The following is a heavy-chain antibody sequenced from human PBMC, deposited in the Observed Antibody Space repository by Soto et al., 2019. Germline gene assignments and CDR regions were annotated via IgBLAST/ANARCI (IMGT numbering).Heavy chain of an antibody. CDR3: ARDYRDFWSGYYIAPGY. V-gene: IGHV3-48*01. Sequence: PGGSLRLSCAASGFTFGSYSMNWVRQAPGKGLEWVSFILSSSGVIYYADSVKGRFTISRDNSKNTLYLQMNSLRAEDTAVYYCARDYRDFWSGYYIAPGYWGQGTLVTVSS. D-gene: IGHD3-3*01. CDR2: ILSSSGVI. J-gene: IGHJ4*02. CDR1: GFTFGSYS.